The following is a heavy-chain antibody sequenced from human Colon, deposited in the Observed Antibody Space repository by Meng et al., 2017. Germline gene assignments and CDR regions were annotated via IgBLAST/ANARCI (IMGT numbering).Heavy chain of an antibody. CDR1: GGCVSSGSYY. J-gene: IGHJ4*02. CDR3: ARGPLDY. V-gene: IGHV4-61*01. Sequence: VPLPGSGPGLVRPSGTPSLTCTGSGGCVSSGSYYWSWIRQPPGKGLEWIGYIYDTGSTNYNPSLKSRVTISVDTSKNQFSLKLSSVTAADTAVYYCARGPLDYWGQGTLVTVSS. CDR2: IYDTGST.